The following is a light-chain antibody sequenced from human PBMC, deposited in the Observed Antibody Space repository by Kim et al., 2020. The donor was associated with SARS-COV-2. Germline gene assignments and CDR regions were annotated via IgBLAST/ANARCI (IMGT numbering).Light chain of an antibody. CDR3: QEYYSYSYT. CDR1: QDGSSY. CDR2: AAS. J-gene: IGKJ2*01. V-gene: IGKV1-8*01. Sequence: AIRITQSPSSLSASIGDRVTITCRASQDGSSYLAWYQQKPGKAPELLIYAASTLQSGVPSRFSGSGSGTDFTLTITCLQSQDFATYYCQEYYSYSYTFGQGTKLEI.